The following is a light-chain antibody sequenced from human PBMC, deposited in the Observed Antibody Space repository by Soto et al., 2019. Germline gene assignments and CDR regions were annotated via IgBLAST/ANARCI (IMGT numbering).Light chain of an antibody. CDR1: QSISNH. CDR2: VAS. CDR3: QQSYTYHRT. Sequence: DIQMTQSPSSLSASVGDRVTITCRASQSISNHLVWYQQKPGKAPKILIYVASSLESGVPSRFSGSGSGTDFTLTISSLQPEDFAPYYCQQSYTYHRTFGQGTKLEIK. J-gene: IGKJ2*01. V-gene: IGKV1-39*01.